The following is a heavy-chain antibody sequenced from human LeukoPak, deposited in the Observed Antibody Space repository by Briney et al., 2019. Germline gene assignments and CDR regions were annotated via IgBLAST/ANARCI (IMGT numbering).Heavy chain of an antibody. CDR3: ARGPSTPSDY. Sequence: ASVTVSCTSSGYTFTSYDINWVRQAPGQGLEWMGWMNPNSGNTGYAQKFQGRVTMTRNTTISTAYMELSSLRSEDTAVYYCARGPSTPSDYWGQGTLVTVSS. J-gene: IGHJ4*02. D-gene: IGHD2-15*01. V-gene: IGHV1-8*01. CDR1: GYTFTSYD. CDR2: MNPNSGNT.